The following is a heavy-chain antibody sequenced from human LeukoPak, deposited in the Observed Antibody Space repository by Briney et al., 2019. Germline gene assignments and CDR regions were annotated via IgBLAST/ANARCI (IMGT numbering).Heavy chain of an antibody. CDR2: IYYSGST. V-gene: IGHV4-31*03. D-gene: IGHD3-9*01. J-gene: IGHJ4*02. CDR1: GGSISSGGYY. CDR3: ARLLRYAKYYFDY. Sequence: SETLSLTCTVSGGSISSGGYYWSWIRQHPGKGLEWIGYIYYSGSTYYNPSLKSRVTMSLDSSKRQFSLKLSSVTAADTAVYYCARLLRYAKYYFDYWGQGTLVTVSS.